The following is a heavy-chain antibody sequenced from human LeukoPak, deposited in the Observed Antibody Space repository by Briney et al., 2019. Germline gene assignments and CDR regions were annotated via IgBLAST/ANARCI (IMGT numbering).Heavy chain of an antibody. CDR2: ISSDGTNK. CDR3: ARDRSQEFDP. V-gene: IGHV3-30*04. J-gene: IGHJ5*02. D-gene: IGHD3-10*01. Sequence: GGSLRLSCAASRFTFRNYAMHWVRQAPGKGLEWAAVISSDGTNKGYADSVKGRFSISRDNSKNTLYLQMNRLRADDTAVYYCARDRSQEFDPWGQGTLVTVSS. CDR1: RFTFRNYA.